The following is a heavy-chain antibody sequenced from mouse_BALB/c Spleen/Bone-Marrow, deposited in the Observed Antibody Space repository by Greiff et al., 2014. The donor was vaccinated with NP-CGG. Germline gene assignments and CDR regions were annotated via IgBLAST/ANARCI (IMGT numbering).Heavy chain of an antibody. D-gene: IGHD2-1*01. CDR2: TYPGDGDT. Sequence: VQLQQSGAELARPGASVKLSCKASGYTFTSYWMQWVKQRPGQGLEWIGATYPGDGDTRYTQKFRGKATLTADKSSNTAYMQLSSLTSEDSAVYFCASPYGNYDAMDYWGQGTSVTVSS. CDR3: ASPYGNYDAMDY. J-gene: IGHJ4*01. CDR1: GYTFTSYW. V-gene: IGHV1-87*01.